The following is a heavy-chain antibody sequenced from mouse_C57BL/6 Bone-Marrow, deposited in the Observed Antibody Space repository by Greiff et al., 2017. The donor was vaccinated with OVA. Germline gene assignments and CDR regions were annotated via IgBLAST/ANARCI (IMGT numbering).Heavy chain of an antibody. CDR1: GFNIKDYY. CDR2: IDPEDGET. D-gene: IGHD4-1*01. CDR3: ARLFWGYFDV. V-gene: IGHV14-2*01. Sequence: EVKLQESGAELVKPGASVKLSCTASGFNIKDYYMHWVKQRTEQGLEWIGRIDPEDGETKYAPEFQGKATITADTSSNTAYLQLSSLTSEDTAVYYCARLFWGYFDVWGTGTTVTVSS. J-gene: IGHJ1*03.